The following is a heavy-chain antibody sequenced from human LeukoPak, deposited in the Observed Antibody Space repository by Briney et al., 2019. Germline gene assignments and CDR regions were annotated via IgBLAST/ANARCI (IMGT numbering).Heavy chain of an antibody. Sequence: ASVKVSCKVSGYTLTELSMHWVRQAPGKGLEWMGGFDPEDGETIYAQKFQGRVTMTEGTSTDTAYMELSSLRSEDTAVYYCATGDGFGELLDYWGQGTLVTVSS. CDR1: GYTLTELS. V-gene: IGHV1-24*01. CDR2: FDPEDGET. D-gene: IGHD3-10*01. J-gene: IGHJ4*02. CDR3: ATGDGFGELLDY.